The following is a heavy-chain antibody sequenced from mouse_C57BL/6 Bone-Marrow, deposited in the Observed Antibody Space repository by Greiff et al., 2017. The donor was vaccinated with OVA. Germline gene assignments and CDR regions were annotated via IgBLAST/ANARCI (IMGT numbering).Heavy chain of an antibody. Sequence: EVQLQQSGPVLVKPGASVKMSCKASGYTFTDYYMNWVKQSHGKSLEWIGVINPYNGGTSYNQKFKGKATLTVDKSSSTAYMELNSLTSEDSAVYYCAREGSGYKAWFAYWGQGTLVTVSA. CDR1: GYTFTDYY. CDR3: AREGSGYKAWFAY. CDR2: INPYNGGT. V-gene: IGHV1-19*01. D-gene: IGHD3-2*02. J-gene: IGHJ3*01.